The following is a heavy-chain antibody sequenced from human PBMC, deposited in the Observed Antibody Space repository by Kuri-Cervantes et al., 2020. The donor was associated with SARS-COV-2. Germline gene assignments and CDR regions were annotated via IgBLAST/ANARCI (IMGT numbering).Heavy chain of an antibody. CDR3: ARDPGIAVAGGFDY. Sequence: ESLKISCTVSGGSISSSSYYWGWIRQPPGKGLEWIGSIYYSGSTYYNPSLKSRVTISVDTSKNQFSLKLSSVTAADTAVYYCARDPGIAVAGGFDYWGQGTLVTVSS. D-gene: IGHD6-19*01. CDR1: GGSISSSSYY. CDR2: IYYSGST. J-gene: IGHJ4*02. V-gene: IGHV4-39*07.